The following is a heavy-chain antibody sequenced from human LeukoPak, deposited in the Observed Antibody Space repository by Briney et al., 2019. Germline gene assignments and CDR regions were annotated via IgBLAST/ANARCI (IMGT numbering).Heavy chain of an antibody. CDR1: GFTFGSYA. Sequence: GGSLRLSCAASGFTFGSYAMSWVRQAPGKGLEWVSDISGGGGTTYYADYVKGRFTISRDNSKNTLYLQMNSLRAEDTAVYYCAKEGNYDFWSGFSYGMDIWGQGTTVSVSS. CDR3: AKEGNYDFWSGFSYGMDI. J-gene: IGHJ6*02. V-gene: IGHV3-23*01. CDR2: ISGGGGTT. D-gene: IGHD3-3*01.